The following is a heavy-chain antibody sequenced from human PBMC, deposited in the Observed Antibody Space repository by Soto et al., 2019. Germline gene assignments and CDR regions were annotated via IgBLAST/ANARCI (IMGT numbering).Heavy chain of an antibody. Sequence: EVHLVESGGGLVQTGGSLRLSCAIFESTVSRDWMNWVRQAPGKGLEWVAHINQDGSEKYYVASVKGRFTISRDNAKKSLYLQMNSLRPADTAMYYCSGGVGDAFWGQGTLVTVSS. CDR3: SGGVGDAF. CDR2: INQDGSEK. J-gene: IGHJ4*02. V-gene: IGHV3-7*04. D-gene: IGHD1-26*01. CDR1: ESTVSRDW.